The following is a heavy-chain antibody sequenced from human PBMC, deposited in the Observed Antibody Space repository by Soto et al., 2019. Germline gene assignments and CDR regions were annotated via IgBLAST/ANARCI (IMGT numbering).Heavy chain of an antibody. V-gene: IGHV4-31*03. CDR1: GGSISSGGYY. D-gene: IGHD3-9*01. Sequence: SETMSLTCTVSGGSISSGGYYWRWIRQHPGKGLEWIGYIYYRGNTYYNPSPRSRLTISVDTSKNQFSLNLTSVTAADTAVYYCARTSDIRFRDWFGPWGQGTLVTVSS. CDR3: ARTSDIRFRDWFGP. CDR2: IYYRGNT. J-gene: IGHJ5*02.